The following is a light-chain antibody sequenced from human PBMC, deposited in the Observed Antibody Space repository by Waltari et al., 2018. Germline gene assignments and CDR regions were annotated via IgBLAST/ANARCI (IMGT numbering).Light chain of an antibody. CDR3: YQYNVWPRT. J-gene: IGKJ1*01. CDR1: QSAGGN. CDR2: GAS. V-gene: IGKV3-15*01. Sequence: EIVLTQSPGTLSVSRGESATLSCRVSQSAGGNVAWYQQRLGHRPRLLIYGASMRTGGIPDRFSGSWSGTEFTLTISSLQSADFAVYYCYQYNVWPRTFGQGTKGEV.